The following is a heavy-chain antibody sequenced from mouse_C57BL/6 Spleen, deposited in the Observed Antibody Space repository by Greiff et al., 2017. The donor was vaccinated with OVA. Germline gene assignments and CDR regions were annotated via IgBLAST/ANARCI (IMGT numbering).Heavy chain of an antibody. CDR3: TRKGLRSYYFDY. CDR2: IDTETGGT. D-gene: IGHD1-1*01. V-gene: IGHV1-15*01. J-gene: IGHJ2*01. CDR1: GYTFTDYE. Sequence: VQLQQSGAELVRPGASVTLSCKASGYTFTDYEMHWVKQTPVHGLEWIGAIDTETGGTAYNQKFKGKAILTADKSSSTAYMELRSLTSEDSAVYYCTRKGLRSYYFDYWGQGTTLTVSS.